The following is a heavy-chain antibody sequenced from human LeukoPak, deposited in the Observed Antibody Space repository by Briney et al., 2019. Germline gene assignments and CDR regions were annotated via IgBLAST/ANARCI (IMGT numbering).Heavy chain of an antibody. CDR2: INHSGST. CDR3: ARAERAARPLWFDP. CDR1: GGSFSGYY. Sequence: PAETLSLTCAVYGGSFSGYYWSWIRQPPGKGLEWIGEINHSGSTNYNPSLKSRFTISRDTSKNPLSLKLSTVTAEDTAVYYCARAERAARPLWFDPWGQGTLVTVSS. J-gene: IGHJ5*02. D-gene: IGHD6-13*01. V-gene: IGHV4-34*01.